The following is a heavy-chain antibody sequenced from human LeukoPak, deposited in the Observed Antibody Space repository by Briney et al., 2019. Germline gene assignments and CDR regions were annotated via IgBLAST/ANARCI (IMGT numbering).Heavy chain of an antibody. CDR3: ARELIESGSYSGMDV. D-gene: IGHD1-26*01. V-gene: IGHV3-30-3*01. J-gene: IGHJ6*02. CDR2: ISYDGSNK. CDR1: GFTFSSYA. Sequence: GRSLRLSCAASGFTFSSYAMHWVRQAPGKGLEWVAVISYDGSNKYYADSVKGRFTISRDNSKNTLYLQMNSLRAEDMAVYYCARELIESGSYSGMDVWGQGTTVTVSS.